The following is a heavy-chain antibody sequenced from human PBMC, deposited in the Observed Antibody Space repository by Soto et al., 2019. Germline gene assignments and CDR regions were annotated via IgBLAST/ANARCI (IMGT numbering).Heavy chain of an antibody. Sequence: QVQLQESGPGLVKPSETLSLTCTVSGGSISNYYWSWIRQPPGKGLEWIGYIYYSGSTNYNPSLKSRVTMSVGTSKNQFSLKLSSVTAADTAVYYCASLRGYCSGASCYSGYYYYMNVWGKGTTVTVSS. D-gene: IGHD2-15*01. CDR3: ASLRGYCSGASCYSGYYYYMNV. V-gene: IGHV4-59*08. CDR1: GGSISNYY. J-gene: IGHJ6*03. CDR2: IYYSGST.